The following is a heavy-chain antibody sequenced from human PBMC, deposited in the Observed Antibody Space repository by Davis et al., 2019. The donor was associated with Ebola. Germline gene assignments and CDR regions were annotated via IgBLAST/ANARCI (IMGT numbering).Heavy chain of an antibody. Sequence: GESLKISCAASGFTFSSYAMSWVRQAPGKGLEWVSAISGSGGSTYYADSVKGRFTISRDNSKNTLYLQMNSLRAEDTAVYYCAKDFVGVYSSSWYFDYWGQGTLVTVSS. V-gene: IGHV3-23*01. CDR2: ISGSGGST. J-gene: IGHJ4*02. CDR3: AKDFVGVYSSSWYFDY. CDR1: GFTFSSYA. D-gene: IGHD6-13*01.